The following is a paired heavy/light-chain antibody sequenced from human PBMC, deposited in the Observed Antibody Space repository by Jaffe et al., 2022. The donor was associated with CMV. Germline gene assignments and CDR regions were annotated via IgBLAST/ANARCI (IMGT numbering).Light chain of an antibody. CDR2: DVS. J-gene: IGLJ3*02. CDR3: SSYTSSNSQV. CDR1: SSDVGVYNY. Sequence: QSALTQPASVSGSPGQSISISCTGTSSDVGVYNYVSWYQQHPGKAPKLLIFDVSDRPSGVSHRFSGSKSANTASLTISGLQAEDEADYYCSSYTSSNSQVFGGGTKLTVL. V-gene: IGLV2-14*03.
Heavy chain of an antibody. J-gene: IGHJ5*02. CDR2: ISWHGINI. CDR3: AKGLYTLHDSLWS. D-gene: IGHD2-2*02. V-gene: IGHV3-9*01. Sequence: EVQLVESGGGLVQPGRSLRLSCAVSGFTFDDYAMHWVRQVPGKGLEWVSGISWHGINIGYADSVKGRFTISRDNAKNSLFLQMNSLRAEDTAFYYCAKGLYTLHDSLWSWGQGTLVTVSS. CDR1: GFTFDDYA.